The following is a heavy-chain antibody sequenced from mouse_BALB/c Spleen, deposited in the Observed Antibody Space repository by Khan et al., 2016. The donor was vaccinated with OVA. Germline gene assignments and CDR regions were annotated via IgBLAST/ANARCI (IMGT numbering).Heavy chain of an antibody. J-gene: IGHJ3*01. Sequence: QVQLKQSGPGLVAPSQSLSITCTVSGFSLTNYGVHWVRQPPREGLEWLGVIWAGGSTHYNSALMSRLSISKDNSKSQVFLKMNSLQTNDTAMYYCARPYYGSAWFAYWGQGTLVTVSA. V-gene: IGHV2-9*02. D-gene: IGHD1-1*01. CDR2: IWAGGST. CDR3: ARPYYGSAWFAY. CDR1: GFSLTNYG.